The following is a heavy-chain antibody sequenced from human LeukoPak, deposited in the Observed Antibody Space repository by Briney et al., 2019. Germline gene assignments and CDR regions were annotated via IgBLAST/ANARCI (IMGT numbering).Heavy chain of an antibody. V-gene: IGHV3-30*18. D-gene: IGHD2-2*01. Sequence: GGSLRLACAASGFTFSSYGMHWVRQAPGKGLEWVAVISYDGSNKYYADSVKGRFTISRDNSKNTLYLQMNSLRAEDTAVYYCAKDRTSCLDYWGQGTLVTVSS. CDR3: AKDRTSCLDY. CDR2: ISYDGSNK. CDR1: GFTFSSYG. J-gene: IGHJ4*02.